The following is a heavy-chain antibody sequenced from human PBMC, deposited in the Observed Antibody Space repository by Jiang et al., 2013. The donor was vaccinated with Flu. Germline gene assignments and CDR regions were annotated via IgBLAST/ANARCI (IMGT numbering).Heavy chain of an antibody. CDR2: VSGSGTGT. Sequence: LLESGGGLVQPGGSLRLSCAASGFTFSSYAMSWVRQAPGKGLEWVSAVSGSGTGTYFADSVKGRFTISRDNSKNTLYLQMNSLRAEDTAVYYCAKVGAYYYGSGSYYDYWGQGTLVTVSS. V-gene: IGHV3-23*01. CDR3: AKVGAYYYGSGSYYDY. D-gene: IGHD3-10*01. CDR1: GFTFSSYA. J-gene: IGHJ4*02.